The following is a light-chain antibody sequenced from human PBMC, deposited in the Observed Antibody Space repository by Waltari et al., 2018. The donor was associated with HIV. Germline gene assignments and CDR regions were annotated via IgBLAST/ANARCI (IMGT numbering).Light chain of an antibody. CDR3: MQALQTPLT. Sequence: EIVMTQSPLSLPVTPGEPASIPCRSSPSLLDSSGSNYLDWYVQRPGQSPQLLIYLGSDRASGVPDRFSGSGSGTDFTLKISRVEAEDAGVYYCMQALQTPLTFGGGTKVEIK. V-gene: IGKV2-28*01. CDR1: PSLLDSSGSNY. CDR2: LGS. J-gene: IGKJ4*01.